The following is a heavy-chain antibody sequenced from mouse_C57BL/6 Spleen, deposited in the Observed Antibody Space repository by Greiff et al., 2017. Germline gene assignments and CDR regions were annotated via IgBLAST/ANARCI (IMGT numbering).Heavy chain of an antibody. V-gene: IGHV5-6*02. D-gene: IGHD1-1*01. CDR3: GRRATTEDFDY. Sequence: EVKLVESGGDLVKPGGSLKLSCAASGFTFSSYGMSWVRQTPDKRLEWVANISSGGSYTYYPDSVKGRFTIARDNAKNTPYLQMSSLKSEDTAMYYCGRRATTEDFDYWGQGTTLTVSS. CDR1: GFTFSSYG. CDR2: ISSGGSYT. J-gene: IGHJ2*01.